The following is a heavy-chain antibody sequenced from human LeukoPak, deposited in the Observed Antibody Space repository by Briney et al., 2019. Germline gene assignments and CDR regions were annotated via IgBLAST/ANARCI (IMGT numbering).Heavy chain of an antibody. CDR3: AKSLTVTPGVDKPHDY. J-gene: IGHJ4*02. CDR1: GFMSSDYA. CDR2: SGGGVSA. D-gene: IGHD3-10*01. Sequence: GGSLRLSCVVSGFMSSDYAMTWVRQAPGKGLEWVSSSGGGVSAYYADSVRGRFSTSRDNSKNTLYLLMNSLTAEDTAVYFCAKSLTVTPGVDKPHDYWGPGTLVTVSS. V-gene: IGHV3-23*01.